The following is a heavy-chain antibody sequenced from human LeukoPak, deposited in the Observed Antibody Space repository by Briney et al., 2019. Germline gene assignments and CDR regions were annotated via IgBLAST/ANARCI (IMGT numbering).Heavy chain of an antibody. V-gene: IGHV3-21*04. CDR3: ARGFLIYDYVWGSYRQQDWFDP. D-gene: IGHD3-16*02. CDR1: GFTFSSYS. Sequence: GVLRLSCAASGFTFSSYSMNWVRQAPGKGLEWVSSISTTSSYIYYADSVKGRFTSSRDNAKNSLYLQMKSLRAEDTALYYCARGFLIYDYVWGSYRQQDWFDPWGQGTLVTVSS. CDR2: ISTTSSYI. J-gene: IGHJ5*02.